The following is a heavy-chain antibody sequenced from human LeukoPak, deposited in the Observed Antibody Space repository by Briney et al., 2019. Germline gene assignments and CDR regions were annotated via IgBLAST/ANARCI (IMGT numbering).Heavy chain of an antibody. Sequence: SETLSLTCTVSGGSISGGTYYWSWIRQPAGKGLEWIGRIYTSGSTNYNPSLKSRVTMSIDTSQNQFSLHLSSVTAADTAVYFCAREAYYYGSGTYRYNYYYMDVWGKGTTVTISS. J-gene: IGHJ6*03. D-gene: IGHD3-10*01. CDR2: IYTSGST. CDR3: AREAYYYGSGTYRYNYYYMDV. CDR1: GGSISGGTYY. V-gene: IGHV4-61*02.